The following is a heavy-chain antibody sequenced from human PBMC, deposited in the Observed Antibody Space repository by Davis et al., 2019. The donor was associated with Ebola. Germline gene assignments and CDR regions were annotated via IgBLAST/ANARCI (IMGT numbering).Heavy chain of an antibody. CDR1: GYTFTGYY. Sequence: ASVKVSCKASGYTFTGYYMHWVRQAPGQGLEWMGWINPNSGGTNYAQKFQGRVTMTRDTSITTAYMELSRLRSDDTAVYYCARDYGQWLVMYSFDYWGQGTLVTVSS. J-gene: IGHJ4*02. V-gene: IGHV1-2*02. CDR2: INPNSGGT. D-gene: IGHD6-19*01. CDR3: ARDYGQWLVMYSFDY.